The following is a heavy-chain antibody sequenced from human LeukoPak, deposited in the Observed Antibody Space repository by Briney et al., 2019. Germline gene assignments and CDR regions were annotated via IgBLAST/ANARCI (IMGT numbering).Heavy chain of an antibody. J-gene: IGHJ5*02. CDR3: ARARSVTTGWFDP. CDR1: GYTFTGYY. Sequence: ASVKVSCKASGYTFTGYYMHWVRQAPGQGLEWMGWINPNSGGTNYAQKSQGWVTMTRDTSISTAYMELSRLRSDDTAVYYCARARSVTTGWFDPWGQGTLVTVSS. CDR2: INPNSGGT. V-gene: IGHV1-2*04. D-gene: IGHD4-17*01.